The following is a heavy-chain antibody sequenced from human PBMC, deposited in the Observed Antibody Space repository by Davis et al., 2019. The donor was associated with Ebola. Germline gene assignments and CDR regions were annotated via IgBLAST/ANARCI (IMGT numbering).Heavy chain of an antibody. CDR3: ARVVSGY. CDR2: IKKDGIQK. CDR1: GFTFSSYA. J-gene: IGHJ4*02. V-gene: IGHV3-7*03. D-gene: IGHD6-19*01. Sequence: GESLKISCAASGFTFSSYAMSWVRQAPGKGLEWVATIKKDGIQKYYVDSVKGRFIISRDNAKNSLYLQMNSLRDEDTAVYYCARVVSGYWGQGLLVTVSS.